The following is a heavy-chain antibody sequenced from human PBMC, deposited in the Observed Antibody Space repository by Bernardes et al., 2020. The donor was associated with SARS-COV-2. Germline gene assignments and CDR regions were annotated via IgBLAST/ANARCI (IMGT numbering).Heavy chain of an antibody. CDR3: TLSDYYGSGTYWGQYFYYGMDA. CDR1: GFTFSIYW. CDR2: INSDGSST. J-gene: IGHJ6*02. V-gene: IGHV3-74*01. Sequence: GGSLRLSCAASGFTFSIYWMNWVRQAPGKGLVWVSRINSDGSSTTYADSVKGRFTISRDNAKNTLYLQMNSLRAEDTAVYFCTLSDYYGSGTYWGQYFYYGMDAWGQGTTVTVSS. D-gene: IGHD3-10*01.